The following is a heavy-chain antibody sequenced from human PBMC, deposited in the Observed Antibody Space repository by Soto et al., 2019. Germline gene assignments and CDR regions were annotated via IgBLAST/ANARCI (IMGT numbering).Heavy chain of an antibody. J-gene: IGHJ4*02. Sequence: ASVKVSCKVSGYTLTDLSMQWVRQAPGKGLEWMGGFDPEDGETIYAQKFQGRVTMTEDTATDTAYMELSSLRSEDTAVYYCAKPRSGRFVEYLSDGAFGYWGQGTLVTVSS. D-gene: IGHD3-3*01. CDR2: FDPEDGET. V-gene: IGHV1-24*01. CDR3: AKPRSGRFVEYLSDGAFGY. CDR1: GYTLTDLS.